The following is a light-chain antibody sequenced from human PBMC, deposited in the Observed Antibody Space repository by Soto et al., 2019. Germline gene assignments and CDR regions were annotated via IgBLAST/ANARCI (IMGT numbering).Light chain of an antibody. CDR2: AAA. Sequence: AIQMTQSPSSLSASVGDRVTITCRASQGIRIALGWFQQKPGKAPKLLIFAAASLQSGVPSRFSGSGSGTDFTLTISSLQPEDFATYYCLQYYNYPRTFGQGTKVEIK. CDR1: QGIRIA. V-gene: IGKV1-6*01. J-gene: IGKJ1*01. CDR3: LQYYNYPRT.